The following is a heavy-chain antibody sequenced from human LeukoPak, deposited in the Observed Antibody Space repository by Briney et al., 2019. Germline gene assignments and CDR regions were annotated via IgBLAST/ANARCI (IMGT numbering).Heavy chain of an antibody. Sequence: GGSLRLSCAASGFTFSSYAMSWVRQAPGKGLEWVSAFSGSGGSTYYADSVKGRFTISRDNSKNTLYLQMNSLRAEDTAVYYCAKVMAILAYPNCSSTSCYYYYYYYMDVWGKGTTDTVSS. CDR3: AKVMAILAYPNCSSTSCYYYYYYYMDV. CDR1: GFTFSSYA. V-gene: IGHV3-23*01. J-gene: IGHJ6*03. D-gene: IGHD2-2*01. CDR2: FSGSGGST.